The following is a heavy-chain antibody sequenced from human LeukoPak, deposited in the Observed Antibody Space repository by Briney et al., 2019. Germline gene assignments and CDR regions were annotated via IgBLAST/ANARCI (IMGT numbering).Heavy chain of an antibody. CDR1: GFTFSSYG. CDR3: ARSSGRILTGYDY. J-gene: IGHJ4*02. Sequence: GGSLRLSCAASGFTFSSYGMHWVRQAPGKGLEWVAVISYDGSNKYYADSVKGRFTIPRDNSKNTLYLQMNSLRAEDTAVYYCARSSGRILTGYDYWGQGTLVTVSS. CDR2: ISYDGSNK. D-gene: IGHD3-9*01. V-gene: IGHV3-30*03.